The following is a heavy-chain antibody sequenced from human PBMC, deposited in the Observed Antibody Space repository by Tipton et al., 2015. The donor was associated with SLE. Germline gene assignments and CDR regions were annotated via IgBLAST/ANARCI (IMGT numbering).Heavy chain of an antibody. CDR1: GGSISSYY. V-gene: IGHV4-34*01. CDR3: ARGRGNQLLWGGLFDY. J-gene: IGHJ4*02. Sequence: TLSLTCTVSGGSISSYYWSWVRQPAGKGLEWIGEINQRGGTNYNPSLKSRVTISVDTSRNQLSLKLSSVTAADTAVYYCARGRGNQLLWGGLFDYWGQGTLVIVSS. D-gene: IGHD2-2*01. CDR2: INQRGGT.